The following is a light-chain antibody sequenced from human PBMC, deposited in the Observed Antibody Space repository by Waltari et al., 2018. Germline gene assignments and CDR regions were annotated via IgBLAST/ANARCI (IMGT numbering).Light chain of an antibody. Sequence: LLTQSPASLSVSPGDTVILSCRARQSVRTNLVWYQQTAGQAPRTLIYGASTRASGVPSRVSGSGAETDFALMISCLQAEDAAVDFCQQYYVWPPITFGGGTKLEI. CDR3: QQYYVWPPIT. CDR2: GAS. V-gene: IGKV3-15*01. CDR1: QSVRTN. J-gene: IGKJ4*01.